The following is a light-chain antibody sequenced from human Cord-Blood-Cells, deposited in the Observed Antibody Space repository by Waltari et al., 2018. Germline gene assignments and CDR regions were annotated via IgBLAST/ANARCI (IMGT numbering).Light chain of an antibody. V-gene: IGKV1-39*01. CDR1: QSISSY. CDR2: AAS. J-gene: IGKJ2*01. CDR3: QQSYSTPPT. Sequence: DIQMTQSQSSLSASVGDRVTITCRASQSISSYLNWYQQKQGKAPKLLIYAASSLQSGVPSRFSGSGAGTDFTLTISSLQPEDFATYYCQQSYSTPPTFGQGTKLEIK.